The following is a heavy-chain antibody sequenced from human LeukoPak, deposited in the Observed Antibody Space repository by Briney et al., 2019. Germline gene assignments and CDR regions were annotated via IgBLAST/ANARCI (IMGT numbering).Heavy chain of an antibody. V-gene: IGHV1-69*05. CDR2: IIPIFGTA. CDR3: ASNYYDSSGYYPHFDY. CDR1: RGTFSSYA. J-gene: IGHJ4*02. D-gene: IGHD3-22*01. Sequence: ASVKVSCKASRGTFSSYAISWVRQAPGQGLEWLGGIIPIFGTANYAQKFQGRVTITTDESTSTAYMELSSLRSEDTAVYYCASNYYDSSGYYPHFDYWGQGTLVTVSS.